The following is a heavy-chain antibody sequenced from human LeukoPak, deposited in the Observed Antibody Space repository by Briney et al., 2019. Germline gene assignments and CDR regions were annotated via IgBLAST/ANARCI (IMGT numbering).Heavy chain of an antibody. J-gene: IGHJ6*02. Sequence: AGGSLRLSCAASGFTFSDYYMSWIRQAPGKGLEWVSDISSTSIYTNYADSVKGRFTISRDNAKNSLYLQMNSLRAEDTAVYYCARRNFGVVFGGMDVWGQGTTVTVSS. CDR1: GFTFSDYY. CDR3: ARRNFGVVFGGMDV. D-gene: IGHD3-3*01. V-gene: IGHV3-11*06. CDR2: ISSTSIYT.